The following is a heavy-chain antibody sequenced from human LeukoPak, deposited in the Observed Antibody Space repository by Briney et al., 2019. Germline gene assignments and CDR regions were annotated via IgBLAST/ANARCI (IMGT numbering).Heavy chain of an antibody. CDR3: ARLYGNFQNYYDY. CDR2: IYYSGST. V-gene: IGHV4-39*07. Sequence: KPSETLSLTCTVSGGSISSISHYWGWLRQPPGKGLEWIGHIYYSGSTFYNPSLKSRVTISVDTSKNQFSLKLRSVTAADTAMFYCARLYGNFQNYYDYWGQGTLVAVSS. J-gene: IGHJ4*02. CDR1: GGSISSISHY. D-gene: IGHD1-7*01.